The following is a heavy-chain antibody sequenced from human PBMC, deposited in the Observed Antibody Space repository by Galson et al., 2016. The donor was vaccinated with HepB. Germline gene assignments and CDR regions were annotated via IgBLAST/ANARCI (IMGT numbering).Heavy chain of an antibody. J-gene: IGHJ6*02. CDR3: ARVSYYESSGNPGVYYGMDV. CDR1: GFSLSTSGMC. CDR2: IDWDDDK. Sequence: PALVKPTQTLTLTCTFSGFSLSTSGMCVSWIRQPPGKALEWLARIDWDDDKYYSTSLKTRLTISKDTSKNQVVLTMTNVDPVDTATYYCARVSYYESSGNPGVYYGMDVWGQGTTVTVAS. V-gene: IGHV2-70*11. D-gene: IGHD3-22*01.